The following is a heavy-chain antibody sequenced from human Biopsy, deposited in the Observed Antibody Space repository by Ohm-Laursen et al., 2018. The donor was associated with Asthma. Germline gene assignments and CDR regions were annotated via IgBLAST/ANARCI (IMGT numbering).Heavy chain of an antibody. CDR1: GFVFSQCG. CDR2: VSSDGHNK. Sequence: SLRLSCAAPGFVFSQCGMHWVRQGPGKGLEWVALVSSDGHNKYYKDSVKGRFTISRDNSKLRLYLEINSLRVEDSAVYFCARQSGQDYGDSSGFDIWGQGTKVAVSS. J-gene: IGHJ3*02. D-gene: IGHD3-22*01. V-gene: IGHV3-30*03. CDR3: ARQSGQDYGDSSGFDI.